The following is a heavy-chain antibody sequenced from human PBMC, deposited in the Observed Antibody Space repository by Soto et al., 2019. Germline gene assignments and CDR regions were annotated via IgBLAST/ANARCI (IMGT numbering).Heavy chain of an antibody. CDR2: ISSSSSYI. J-gene: IGHJ3*02. CDR3: ELIIGGSYYNAFDI. V-gene: IGHV3-21*01. D-gene: IGHD1-26*01. CDR1: GFTFSSYS. Sequence: KPGGSLRLSCAASGFTFSSYSMNWVRQAPGKGLEWVSSISSSSSYIYYADSVKGRFTISRDNAKNSLYLQMNSLRAEDTAVYYCELIIGGSYYNAFDIWGQGTMVTVSS.